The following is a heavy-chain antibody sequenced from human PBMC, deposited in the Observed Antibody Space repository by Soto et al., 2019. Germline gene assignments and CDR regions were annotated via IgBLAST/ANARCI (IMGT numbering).Heavy chain of an antibody. D-gene: IGHD3-22*01. CDR3: ARDKEIYYYDSSGYSDY. V-gene: IGHV1-69*01. CDR1: GGTFSSYA. CDR2: IIPIFGTA. Sequence: QVQLVQSGAEVKKPGSSVKVSCKASGGTFSSYAISWVRQAPGQGLEWMGGIIPIFGTANYAQKFQGRVTITADESTSTAYMELSSLRSEDTAVYYCARDKEIYYYDSSGYSDYWGQGTLVTVSS. J-gene: IGHJ4*02.